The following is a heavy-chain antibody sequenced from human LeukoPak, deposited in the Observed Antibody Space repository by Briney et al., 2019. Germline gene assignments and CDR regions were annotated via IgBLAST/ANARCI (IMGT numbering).Heavy chain of an antibody. J-gene: IGHJ4*02. Sequence: ASVKVSCKASGYTFTNYGISWVRQAPGQGLEWMGWINVYNGNTDYAQKLQGRVTMTTDTSTSTAYMELRSLRSDDTAVYYCARAQGDSNDWQPYYFDYWGQGTLVTVSS. CDR1: GYTFTNYG. CDR2: INVYNGNT. CDR3: ARAQGDSNDWQPYYFDY. V-gene: IGHV1-18*01. D-gene: IGHD6-19*01.